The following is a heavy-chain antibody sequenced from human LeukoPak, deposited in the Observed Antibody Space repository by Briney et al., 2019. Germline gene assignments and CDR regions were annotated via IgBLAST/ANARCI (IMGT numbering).Heavy chain of an antibody. CDR1: GGSISSGDYY. D-gene: IGHD3-22*01. Sequence: PSETLSLTCTVSGGSISSGDYYWSWIRQPPGKGLEWIGYIYYSGSTYYNPSLKSRVTISVDTSKNQFSLKLSSVTAADTAVYYCARHYDSSGYYYYGMDVWGQGTTVTVSS. J-gene: IGHJ6*02. CDR3: ARHYDSSGYYYYGMDV. V-gene: IGHV4-30-4*02. CDR2: IYYSGST.